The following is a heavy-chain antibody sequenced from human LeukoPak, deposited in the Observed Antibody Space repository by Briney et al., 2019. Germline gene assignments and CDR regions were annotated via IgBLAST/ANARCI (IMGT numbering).Heavy chain of an antibody. V-gene: IGHV3-48*03. CDR1: GFTFSSFE. J-gene: IGHJ4*02. CDR3: AKDPLGRFLEWSRLDY. D-gene: IGHD3-3*01. CDR2: ISSAGTI. Sequence: PGGSLRLSCAASGFTFSSFEMNWVRQAPGKGLEWISYISSAGTIYYADSVRGRFTISRDNAKNSLYLQMNSLRAEDTAVYYCAKDPLGRFLEWSRLDYWGQGTLVTVSS.